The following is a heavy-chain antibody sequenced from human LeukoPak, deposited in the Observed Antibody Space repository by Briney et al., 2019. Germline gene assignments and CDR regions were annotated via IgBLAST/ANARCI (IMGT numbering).Heavy chain of an antibody. CDR2: ISSSNSLI. V-gene: IGHV3-21*01. CDR1: GFTFRTYS. CDR3: ARVPGDY. Sequence: PGGSLRLSCAASGFTFRTYSMNWVRQAPGQGLEWVSSISSSNSLIYYADSVKGRFTISRDNSKNSLYLQMNSLRAEDTAVYYCARVPGDYWGQGTLVTDSS. J-gene: IGHJ4*02. D-gene: IGHD3-10*01.